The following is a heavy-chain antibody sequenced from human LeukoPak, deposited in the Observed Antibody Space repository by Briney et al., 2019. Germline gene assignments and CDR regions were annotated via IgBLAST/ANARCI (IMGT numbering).Heavy chain of an antibody. CDR3: AKGLHGGVGYGVDV. D-gene: IGHD3-16*01. CDR2: IIPSGDNT. CDR1: GFTFTTYV. J-gene: IGHJ6*02. Sequence: GGSLRLSCAASGFTFTTYVMSWVRQAPGKGLDWVSTIIPSGDNTFHADSVKGRFTISRDNSKNTLYLQMNSLRVEDAAVYYCAKGLHGGVGYGVDVWGQGTTVSVSS. V-gene: IGHV3-23*01.